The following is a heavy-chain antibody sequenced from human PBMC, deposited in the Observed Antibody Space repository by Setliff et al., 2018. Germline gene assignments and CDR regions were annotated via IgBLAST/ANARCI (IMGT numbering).Heavy chain of an antibody. D-gene: IGHD3-3*01. CDR3: AGNNAHLEWLFAWFDP. Sequence: SETLSLTCTVSGCSISSYYWSWIRQPPGKGLEWIGYIYYSGSTNYNPSLKSRVTISVDTSKNQFSLKLSSVTAADTAVYYCAGNNAHLEWLFAWFDPWGQGTLVTVSS. CDR2: IYYSGST. CDR1: GCSISSYY. J-gene: IGHJ5*02. V-gene: IGHV4-59*01.